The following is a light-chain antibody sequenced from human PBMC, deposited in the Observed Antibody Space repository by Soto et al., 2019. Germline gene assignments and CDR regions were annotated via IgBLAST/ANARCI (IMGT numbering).Light chain of an antibody. CDR1: QSVSNNF. CDR2: NAA. Sequence: EIVLTQSPGTLSLSPGGRATLSCRASQSVSNNFLAWYQQKPGLAPRLLIYNAATRATGIPDRFSGSGSGTDFTLTISRLEPEDFAVYHCQQYASSLLTFGGGTKVEIK. J-gene: IGKJ4*01. V-gene: IGKV3-20*01. CDR3: QQYASSLLT.